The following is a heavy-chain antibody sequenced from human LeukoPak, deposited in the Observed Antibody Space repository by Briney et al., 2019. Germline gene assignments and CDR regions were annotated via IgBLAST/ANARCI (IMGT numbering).Heavy chain of an antibody. CDR3: VSRYSSGGFEAEN. V-gene: IGHV4-34*01. CDR1: GGSFNNYC. J-gene: IGHJ4*02. CDR2: ITHSGST. D-gene: IGHD6-19*01. Sequence: SETLSLTCAVYGGSFNNYCWSWIRQPPGRGLEWIGEITHSGSTNYNPSVKSRVTISVDTSKNQFSLKLNSVTAADTAVYYCVSRYSSGGFEAENWGQGTLVTVSS.